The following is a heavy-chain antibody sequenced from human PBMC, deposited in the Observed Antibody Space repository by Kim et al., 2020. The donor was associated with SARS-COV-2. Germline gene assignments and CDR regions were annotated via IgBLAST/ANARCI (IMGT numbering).Heavy chain of an antibody. J-gene: IGHJ6*02. CDR2: MNPNSGNT. CDR1: GYTFTSYD. D-gene: IGHD3-3*01. Sequence: ASVKVSCKASGYTFTSYDINWVRQATGQGLEWMGWMNPNSGNTGYAQKFQGRVTMTRNTSISTAYMELSSLRSEDTAVYYCARGPRFTIFGVVMDYYYGMDVWGQGTTVTVSS. CDR3: ARGPRFTIFGVVMDYYYGMDV. V-gene: IGHV1-8*01.